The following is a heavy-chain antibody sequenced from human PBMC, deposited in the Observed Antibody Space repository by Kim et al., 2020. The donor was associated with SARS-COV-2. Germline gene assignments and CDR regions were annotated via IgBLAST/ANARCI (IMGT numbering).Heavy chain of an antibody. V-gene: IGHV5-51*01. J-gene: IGHJ6*02. CDR1: GSSFTSYW. D-gene: IGHD6-13*01. CDR3: ARQSADRVYYYYGMDV. CDR2: IYPGDSDT. Sequence: GESLQISCKGSGSSFTSYWIGWVRQMPGKGLEWMGIIYPGDSDTRYSPSFQGKVTISADKSISTAYLQWSSLKASDTAMYYCARQSADRVYYYYGMDVWGQGTTVTVSS.